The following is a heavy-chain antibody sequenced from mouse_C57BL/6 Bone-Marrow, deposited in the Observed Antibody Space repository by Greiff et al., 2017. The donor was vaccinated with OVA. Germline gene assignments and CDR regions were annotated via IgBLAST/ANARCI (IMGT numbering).Heavy chain of an antibody. J-gene: IGHJ3*01. D-gene: IGHD2-2*01. Sequence: VQLQQSGPGMVKPSQSLSLTCTVTGYSITSGYDWHWIRHFPGNKLEWMGYISYSGSTNYNPSLKSRISITHDTSKNHFFLKLNSVTTEDTATYYCARGYGYLFAYWGQGTLVTVSA. CDR1: GYSITSGYD. V-gene: IGHV3-1*01. CDR2: ISYSGST. CDR3: ARGYGYLFAY.